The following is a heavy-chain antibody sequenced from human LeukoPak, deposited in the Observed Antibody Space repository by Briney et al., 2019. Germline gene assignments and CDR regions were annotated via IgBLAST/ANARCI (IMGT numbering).Heavy chain of an antibody. Sequence: GASVKVSCKASGYTFTGYYMHWVRQAPGQGLEWMGWINPNSGGTNYAQKFQGRVTMTRDTSISTAYMELSRLRSDDTAVYYCARDWTSGWYGAYYYYMDVWGKGTTVTVSS. CDR3: ARDWTSGWYGAYYYYMDV. D-gene: IGHD6-19*01. CDR2: INPNSGGT. CDR1: GYTFTGYY. V-gene: IGHV1-2*02. J-gene: IGHJ6*03.